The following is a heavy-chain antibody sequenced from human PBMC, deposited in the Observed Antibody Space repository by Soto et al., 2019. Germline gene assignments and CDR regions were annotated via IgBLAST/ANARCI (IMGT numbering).Heavy chain of an antibody. Sequence: DVELVESGGGLVQPGRSLRLSCAASGITFNDYAMHWVRQAPGKGLEWVSGISWNSGNIGYGNSVKGRFTISRDNAKSSLYLQMNSLRAEDTALYYCAKLEGAIDIWGQGTMVTVSS. J-gene: IGHJ3*02. CDR2: ISWNSGNI. CDR3: AKLEGAIDI. CDR1: GITFNDYA. V-gene: IGHV3-9*01.